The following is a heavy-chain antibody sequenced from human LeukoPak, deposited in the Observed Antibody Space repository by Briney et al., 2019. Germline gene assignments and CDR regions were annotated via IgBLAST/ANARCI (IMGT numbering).Heavy chain of an antibody. CDR3: ARNNWNSRTQRWFYFDN. CDR2: IWHDGSNK. V-gene: IGHV3-33*01. Sequence: GGSLRLSCAASGFTFNIHGMHWVRQAPGKGLEWVAIIWHDGSNKYYTDSVKGRFTISRDNTENTVYLQMNSLRAEDTAVYYCARNNWNSRTQRWFYFDNWGQGTLVTVSS. J-gene: IGHJ4*02. D-gene: IGHD1-1*01. CDR1: GFTFNIHG.